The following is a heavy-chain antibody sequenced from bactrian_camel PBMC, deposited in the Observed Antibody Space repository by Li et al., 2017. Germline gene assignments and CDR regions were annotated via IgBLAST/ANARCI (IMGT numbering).Heavy chain of an antibody. V-gene: IGHV3S55*01. D-gene: IGHD5*01. Sequence: HVQLVESGGGSVQAGGSLRLSCVASEDTKGGRCMGWFRQAPGKNREAVASVGGDSSPRYLDSVKGRFTISVDNAKNTLYLQVNSLEPEDTAMYYCAKGAVYRTDSLIRGQGTQVTVS. CDR1: EDTKGGRC. CDR2: VGGDSSP. CDR3: AKGAVYRTDSLI. J-gene: IGHJ4*01.